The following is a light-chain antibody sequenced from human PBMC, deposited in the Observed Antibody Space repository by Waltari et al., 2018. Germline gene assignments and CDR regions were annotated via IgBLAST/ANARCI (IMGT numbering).Light chain of an antibody. CDR1: SSDVGGHNH. CDR3: NSFTDSVTWV. CDR2: DVN. J-gene: IGLJ3*02. Sequence: QSALTQPASVSGSPGESITISCTGTSSDVGGHNHVSWYQHHPGKAPKLMIHDVNTRHSGVSKRFSGSKSGNTASLTISWLQAEDEADYYCNSFTDSVTWVFGGGTKLTVL. V-gene: IGLV2-14*03.